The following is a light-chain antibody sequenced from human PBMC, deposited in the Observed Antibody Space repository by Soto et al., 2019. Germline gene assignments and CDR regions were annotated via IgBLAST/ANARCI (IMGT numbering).Light chain of an antibody. V-gene: IGLV2-8*01. CDR1: SSDVGGYNY. Sequence: QSALTQPPSASGSPGQAVAISCTGTSSDVGGYNYVSWYQQHPGKAPKLLIYEVTKRPSGVPDRFSGSKSGSTASLTVSGLQAEDEADYYCYSYGGNDNYVFGTGTKLTVL. J-gene: IGLJ1*01. CDR3: YSYGGNDNYV. CDR2: EVT.